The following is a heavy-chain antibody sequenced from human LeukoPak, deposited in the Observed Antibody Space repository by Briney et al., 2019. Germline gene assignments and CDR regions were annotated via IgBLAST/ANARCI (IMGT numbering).Heavy chain of an antibody. CDR2: INPDTGAT. D-gene: IGHD1-26*01. CDR3: APTAAKSGTYYFDY. V-gene: IGHV1-2*02. CDR1: GYRFTVYS. Sequence: ASVKVSCKASGYRFTVYSMHWVRQAPGQGLEWMGWINPDTGATNYAQKFQGRVTMTRDTSISTAYMELSSLRSDDTAVYYCAPTAAKSGTYYFDYWGQGTLVTVSS. J-gene: IGHJ4*02.